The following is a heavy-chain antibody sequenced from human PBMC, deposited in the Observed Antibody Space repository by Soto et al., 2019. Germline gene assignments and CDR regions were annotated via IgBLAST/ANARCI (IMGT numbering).Heavy chain of an antibody. D-gene: IGHD6-19*01. CDR1: GFTFSSYA. CDR2: ISGSGGST. Sequence: PGWSLRLSCAASGFTFSSYAMSWVRQAPGKGLEWVSAISGSGGSTYYADSVKGRFTISRDNSKNTLYLQMNSLRAEDTAVYYCAKSLGSGWYNWFDPWGQGTLVTVSS. J-gene: IGHJ5*02. CDR3: AKSLGSGWYNWFDP. V-gene: IGHV3-23*01.